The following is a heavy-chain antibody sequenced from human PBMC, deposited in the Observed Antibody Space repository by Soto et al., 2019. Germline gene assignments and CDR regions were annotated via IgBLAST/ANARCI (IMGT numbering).Heavy chain of an antibody. CDR2: IYYSGST. CDR3: ARGYSGSYYDFSPDAFDI. CDR1: GGSISSYY. D-gene: IGHD1-26*01. Sequence: SETLSLTCTVSGGSISSYYWSWIRQPPGKGLEWIGYIYYSGSTNYNPSLKSRVTISVDTSKNQFSLKLSSVTAADTAVYYCARGYSGSYYDFSPDAFDIWGQGTMVTVSS. J-gene: IGHJ3*02. V-gene: IGHV4-59*01.